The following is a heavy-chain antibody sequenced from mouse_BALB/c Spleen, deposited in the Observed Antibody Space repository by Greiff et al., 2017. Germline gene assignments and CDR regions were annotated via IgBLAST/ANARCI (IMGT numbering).Heavy chain of an antibody. D-gene: IGHD1-3*01. CDR1: GFTFSSYA. CDR3: ARQSGKVVYYFDY. V-gene: IGHV5-9-3*01. CDR2: ISSGGSYT. Sequence: EVKLVESGGGLVKPGGSLKLSCAASGFTFSSYAMSWVRQTPEKRLEWVATISSGGSYTYYPDSVKGRFTISRDNAKNTLYLQMSSLRSEDTAMYYCARQSGKVVYYFDYWGQGTTLTVSS. J-gene: IGHJ2*01.